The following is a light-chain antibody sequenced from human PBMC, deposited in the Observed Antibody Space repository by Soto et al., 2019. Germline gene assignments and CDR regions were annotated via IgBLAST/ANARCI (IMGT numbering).Light chain of an antibody. CDR1: SSDVGSYNL. CDR2: EVS. V-gene: IGLV2-23*02. Sequence: QSVLTQPASVSGSPGQSITISCTGTSSDVGSYNLVSWYQQHPGKAPKLMISEVSKRPSGVSHRFSGSKSGNTASLTISGLQAEDEADYYCCSYAGGSTLVFGGGTKVTVL. J-gene: IGLJ2*01. CDR3: CSYAGGSTLV.